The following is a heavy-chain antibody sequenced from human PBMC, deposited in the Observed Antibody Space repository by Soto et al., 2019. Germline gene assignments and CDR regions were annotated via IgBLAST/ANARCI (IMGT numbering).Heavy chain of an antibody. V-gene: IGHV4-31*03. CDR3: ARDPYYGSGSYLHYFDY. CDR1: GGSISSGGYY. D-gene: IGHD3-10*01. CDR2: IYYSGST. J-gene: IGHJ4*02. Sequence: QVQLQESGPGLVKPSQTPSLTCTVSGGSISSGGYYWSWIRQHPGKGLEWIGYIYYSGSTYYNPSLKSRVTISVDTSKNQFSLKLSSVTAADTAVYYCARDPYYGSGSYLHYFDYWGQGTLVTVSS.